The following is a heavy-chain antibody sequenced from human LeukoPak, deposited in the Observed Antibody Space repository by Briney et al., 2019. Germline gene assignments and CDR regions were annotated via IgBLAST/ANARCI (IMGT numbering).Heavy chain of an antibody. CDR1: GFTVSSNY. D-gene: IGHD3-22*01. CDR3: ARDGPYYYDSSGYSFLAY. CDR2: ISSSSSYI. Sequence: PGGSLRLSCAASGFTVSSNYMTWVRQAPGKGLEWVSSISSSSSYIYYADSVKGRFTISRDNAKNSLYLQMNSLRAEDTAVYYCARDGPYYYDSSGYSFLAYWGQGTLVTVSS. V-gene: IGHV3-21*01. J-gene: IGHJ4*02.